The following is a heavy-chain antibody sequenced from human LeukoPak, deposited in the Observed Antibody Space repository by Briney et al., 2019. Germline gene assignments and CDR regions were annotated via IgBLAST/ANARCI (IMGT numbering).Heavy chain of an antibody. D-gene: IGHD4-23*01. CDR3: ARGGKATVVTM. J-gene: IGHJ4*02. CDR1: GGSINSYY. CDR2: VYSSGNT. Sequence: SETLSLTCTVSGGSINSYYWSWIRQPAGKGLEWIGRVYSSGNTNYDPSLKSRVSMSVDTSKNQFSLKLTSVTAADTAVYYCARGGKATVVTMWGQGILVTVSS. V-gene: IGHV4-4*07.